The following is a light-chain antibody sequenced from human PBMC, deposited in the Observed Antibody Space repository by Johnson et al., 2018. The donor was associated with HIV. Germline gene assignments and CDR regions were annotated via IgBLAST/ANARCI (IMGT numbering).Light chain of an antibody. Sequence: QSVLTQPPSVSVAPGQKVTISCSGSSSNIGNNYVSWYQQLPGTAPKLLIYDNNKRPSGIPDRFSGSKSGTSATLGITGLQTGDEADYYCGTWDNSLSAGVLGTVIKVTV. V-gene: IGLV1-51*01. CDR2: DNN. CDR3: GTWDNSLSAGV. CDR1: SSNIGNNY. J-gene: IGLJ1*01.